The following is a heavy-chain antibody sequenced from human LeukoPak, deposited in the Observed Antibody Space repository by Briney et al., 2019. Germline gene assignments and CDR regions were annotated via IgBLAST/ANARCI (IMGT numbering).Heavy chain of an antibody. J-gene: IGHJ4*02. Sequence: ASVKVSCKASGYTFTSYGISWVRQAPGQGLEWMGWISAYNGNTNYAQKLQGRVTMTTDTSTSTAYMELRSLRSDDTAMYYCARDMSSSGWYTSVSNIYYFDYWGQGTLVTVSS. D-gene: IGHD6-19*01. CDR1: GYTFTSYG. V-gene: IGHV1-18*04. CDR2: ISAYNGNT. CDR3: ARDMSSSGWYTSVSNIYYFDY.